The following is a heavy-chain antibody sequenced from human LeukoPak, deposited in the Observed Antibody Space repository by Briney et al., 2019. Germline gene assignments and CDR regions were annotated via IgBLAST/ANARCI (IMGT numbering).Heavy chain of an antibody. V-gene: IGHV3-30*18. CDR3: ANGVSGDSMGY. CDR1: GFTFRHSW. D-gene: IGHD2-21*02. CDR2: MSSDGSRI. J-gene: IGHJ4*02. Sequence: GGSLRLSCAASGFTFRHSWLSWIRQTPGKGLEWVSTMSSDGSRIYYADSVKGRFTISRDNSKSTLYLQMNSLRADDTTVYYCANGVSGDSMGYCGQGTLVTVSS.